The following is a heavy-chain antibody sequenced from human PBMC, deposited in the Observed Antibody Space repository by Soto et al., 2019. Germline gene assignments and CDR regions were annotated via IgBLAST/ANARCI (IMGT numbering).Heavy chain of an antibody. D-gene: IGHD4-17*01. Sequence: GGSLRLSCVASGFAFWGGWMSWVRQAPGKGLEWVANIKQDGSKAQYLESVRGRFTISRDNSKSSVYLQMNSLRAEDTALYYCARDFYGGFSYGPGDSWGQGTRVTFSS. J-gene: IGHJ4*02. V-gene: IGHV3-7*01. CDR3: ARDFYGGFSYGPGDS. CDR2: IKQDGSKA. CDR1: GFAFWGGW.